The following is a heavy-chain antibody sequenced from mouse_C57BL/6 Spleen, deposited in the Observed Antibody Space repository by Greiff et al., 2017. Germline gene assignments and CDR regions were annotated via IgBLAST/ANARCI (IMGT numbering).Heavy chain of an antibody. J-gene: IGHJ2*01. Sequence: QVQLQQSGAELVKPGASVKISCKASGYAFSSYWMNWVKQRPGKGLEWIGQIYPGDGDTNYNGKFKGKATLTADKSSSTAYMQLSSLTSEDSAVYFCARWQLRSYYCDYWGQGTTLTVSS. V-gene: IGHV1-80*01. CDR3: ARWQLRSYYCDY. D-gene: IGHD3-2*02. CDR2: IYPGDGDT. CDR1: GYAFSSYW.